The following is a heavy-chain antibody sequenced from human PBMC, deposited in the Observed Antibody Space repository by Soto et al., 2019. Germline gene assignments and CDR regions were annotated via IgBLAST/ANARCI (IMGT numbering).Heavy chain of an antibody. CDR1: GFTFDDYT. CDR3: AKGGRGYYYYGMDV. CDR2: ISWDGGST. V-gene: IGHV3-43*01. J-gene: IGHJ6*02. Sequence: GGSLRLSCAASGFTFDDYTMHWVRQAPGKGLEWVSLISWDGGSTYYADSVKGRFTISRDNSKNSLYLQMNILRTEDTALYYCAKGGRGYYYYGMDVWRQGTTVTVSS.